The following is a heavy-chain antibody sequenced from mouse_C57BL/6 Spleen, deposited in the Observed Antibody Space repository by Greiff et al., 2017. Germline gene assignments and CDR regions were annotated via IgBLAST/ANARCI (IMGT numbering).Heavy chain of an antibody. CDR3: AKCHSAWDYVDY. V-gene: IGHV5-17*01. J-gene: IGHJ2*01. Sequence: EVQGVEPGGGLVKPGGSLKLSCAASGFTFSDYGMHWVRQAPEKGLEWVAYISSGSSTIYYADTVKGRFTISRDNAKNTLFLHVTSLRSEDTAMYYWAKCHSAWDYVDYWGQGATLPVAS. CDR2: ISSGSSTI. D-gene: IGHD6-1*01. CDR1: GFTFSDYG.